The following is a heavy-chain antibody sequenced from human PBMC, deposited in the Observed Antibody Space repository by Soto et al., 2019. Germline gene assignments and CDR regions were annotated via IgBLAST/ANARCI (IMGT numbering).Heavy chain of an antibody. J-gene: IGHJ4*02. Sequence: QITLNESGPTQVKPRQTLTLTCTFSGFSLTTSGVGVGWIRQSPGKAPEWLALIYWDDDKRYSPSLKSRLNITKDTSKIQVVLTVPDLDPADTATYYCAHRVLRTVFGLVTTTAIYFDFWGQGTPVAVSS. CDR2: IYWDDDK. D-gene: IGHD3-3*01. CDR3: AHRVLRTVFGLVTTTAIYFDF. V-gene: IGHV2-5*02. CDR1: GFSLTTSGVG.